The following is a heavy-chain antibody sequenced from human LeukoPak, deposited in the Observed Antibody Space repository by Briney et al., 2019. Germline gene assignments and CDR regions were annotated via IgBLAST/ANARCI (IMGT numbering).Heavy chain of an antibody. Sequence: SETLSLTCAVYGGSFSGYYWSWIRQPPGKGLEWIGEINHSGSTNYNPSLKSRVTISLDTSKNQFSLKLTSVTAADTAVYYCASVRGYSSGWYASGFDPWGQGTLVTVSS. CDR3: ASVRGYSSGWYASGFDP. V-gene: IGHV4-34*01. D-gene: IGHD6-19*01. CDR1: GGSFSGYY. CDR2: INHSGST. J-gene: IGHJ5*02.